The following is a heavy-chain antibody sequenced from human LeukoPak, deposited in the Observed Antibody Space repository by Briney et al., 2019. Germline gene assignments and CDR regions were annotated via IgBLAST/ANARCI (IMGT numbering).Heavy chain of an antibody. V-gene: IGHV3-30*18. CDR1: GFTFSSYG. J-gene: IGHJ4*02. Sequence: GGSLRLSCAASGFTFSSYGLHWVRQAPGKGLQRVAIISYDGTNTYYADSVKGRFTISRDNSKNTLYLQMNSLSAEDTAVYYCAKVGPQWLVLDYWGQGTVVTVSS. D-gene: IGHD6-19*01. CDR3: AKVGPQWLVLDY. CDR2: ISYDGTNT.